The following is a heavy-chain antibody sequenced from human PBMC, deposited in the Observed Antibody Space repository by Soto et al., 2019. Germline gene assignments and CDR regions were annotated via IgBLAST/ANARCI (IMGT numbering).Heavy chain of an antibody. CDR3: ARDEHDYGGTHYWYFDL. D-gene: IGHD3-16*01. CDR2: ISSSGSTI. CDR1: GFTFSSYE. J-gene: IGHJ2*01. Sequence: GGSLRLSCAASGFTFSSYEMNWVRQAPGKGLEWVSYISSSGSTIYYADSVKGRFTISRDNAKNSLYLQMNSLRAEDTAVYYCARDEHDYGGTHYWYFDLWGRGTLVTVSS. V-gene: IGHV3-48*03.